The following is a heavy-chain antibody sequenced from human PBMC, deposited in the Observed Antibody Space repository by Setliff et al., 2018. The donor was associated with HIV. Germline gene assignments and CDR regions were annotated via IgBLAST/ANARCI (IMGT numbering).Heavy chain of an antibody. CDR3: ATDNGPSYSMDI. CDR2: IKKSSDGGKT. D-gene: IGHD2-21*01. Sequence: GESLKISCVASGFTFNNAWMNWVRQAPGKGLEWLGRIKKSSDGGKTDDASPVKGRFTISRDDSKNTLYSQMNSLKIEDTAVYFCATDNGPSYSMDIWGQGTTVTVS. V-gene: IGHV3-15*01. J-gene: IGHJ6*02. CDR1: GFTFNNAW.